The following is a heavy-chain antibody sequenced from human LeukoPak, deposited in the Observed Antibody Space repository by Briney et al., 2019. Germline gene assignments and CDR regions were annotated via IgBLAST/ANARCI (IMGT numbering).Heavy chain of an antibody. D-gene: IGHD3-3*01. CDR3: ARDLSRFLEWLLYAFDI. J-gene: IGHJ3*02. Sequence: ASVKVSCKASGGTFSSYAISWVRQAPGQGLERMGRIIPILGIANYAQKFQGRVTITADKSTSTAYMELSSLRSEDTAVYYCARDLSRFLEWLLYAFDIWGQGTMVTVSS. CDR2: IIPILGIA. V-gene: IGHV1-69*04. CDR1: GGTFSSYA.